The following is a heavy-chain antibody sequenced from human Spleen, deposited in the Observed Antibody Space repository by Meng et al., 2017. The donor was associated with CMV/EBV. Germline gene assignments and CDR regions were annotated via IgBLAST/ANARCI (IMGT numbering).Heavy chain of an antibody. Sequence: SVKVSCKASGGSFSSYKINWVRQAPGQGLEWMGGIIPVFGEANYGEKFQGRVTITTDESTTVDYMELTRLRSEDTAVYYCARGDRGAGWGYAFDTWGQGTVVTVSS. V-gene: IGHV1-69*05. CDR2: IIPVFGEA. CDR1: GGSFSSYK. CDR3: ARGDRGAGWGYAFDT. D-gene: IGHD3-16*01. J-gene: IGHJ3*02.